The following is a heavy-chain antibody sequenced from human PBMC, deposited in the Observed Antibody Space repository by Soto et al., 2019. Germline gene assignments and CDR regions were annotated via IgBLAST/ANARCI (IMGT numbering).Heavy chain of an antibody. D-gene: IGHD3-3*01. J-gene: IGHJ6*02. CDR1: GFTFSSYG. CDR2: ISYDGSNK. Sequence: PGGSLRLSCAASGFTFSSYGMHWVRQAPGKGLEWVAVISYDGSNKYYADSVKGRFTISRDNSKNTLYLQMNSLRAEDTAVYYCAKPQTIYYYYGMDVWGQGTTVTVSS. CDR3: AKPQTIYYYYGMDV. V-gene: IGHV3-30*18.